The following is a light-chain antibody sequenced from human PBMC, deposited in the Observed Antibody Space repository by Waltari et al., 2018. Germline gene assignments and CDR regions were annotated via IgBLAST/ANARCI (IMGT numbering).Light chain of an antibody. J-gene: IGLJ2*01. CDR3: CSYAGSDTFVV. CDR1: SSDVGSYNL. CDR2: EVR. V-gene: IGLV2-23*02. Sequence: QSALTQPASVSGSPGQSITISCTGTSSDVGSYNLVSWYQQHPDKAPKLIVYEVRNRPSGVSDRLSGSKSGNTASLTISGLQAEDGADYYCCSYAGSDTFVVLGGGTKLTVL.